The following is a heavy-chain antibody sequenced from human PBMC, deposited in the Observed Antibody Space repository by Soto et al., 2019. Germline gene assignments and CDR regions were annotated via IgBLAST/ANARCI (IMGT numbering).Heavy chain of an antibody. CDR1: GFTFINYA. CDR3: VREGSGWNSRGSFDF. V-gene: IGHV3-23*01. Sequence: PWGSLRLSCAASGFTFINYAINFFRQAPLKGLECVSVISGSGGSAYYADSVQGRFTISRDNSKNTLYMQMNSLRDEDTAIYYCVREGSGWNSRGSFDFWGRGTMVTVSS. D-gene: IGHD6-19*01. J-gene: IGHJ3*01. CDR2: ISGSGGSA.